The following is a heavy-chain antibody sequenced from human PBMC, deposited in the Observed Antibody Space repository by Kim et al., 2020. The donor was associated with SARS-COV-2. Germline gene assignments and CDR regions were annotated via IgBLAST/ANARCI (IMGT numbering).Heavy chain of an antibody. Sequence: LKSRVTISVDTSKNQFSLKLSSVTAADTAVYYCARDLGGHPGPRWYFDLWGRGTLVTVSS. CDR3: ARDLGGHPGPRWYFDL. V-gene: IGHV4-59*01. J-gene: IGHJ2*01. D-gene: IGHD2-15*01.